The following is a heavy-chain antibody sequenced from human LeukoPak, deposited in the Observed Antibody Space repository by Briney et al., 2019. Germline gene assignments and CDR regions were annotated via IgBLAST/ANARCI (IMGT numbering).Heavy chain of an antibody. J-gene: IGHJ4*02. CDR3: ARDRDFWSGYYKPSFDY. Sequence: ASVKVSCKASGYTFTSYDINWVRQATGQGLEWMGWMNPNSGNTGYAQKFQGRATMTRNASISTAYMELSSLRSEDTAVYYCARDRDFWSGYYKPSFDYWGQGTLVTVSS. CDR2: MNPNSGNT. D-gene: IGHD3-3*01. CDR1: GYTFTSYD. V-gene: IGHV1-8*01.